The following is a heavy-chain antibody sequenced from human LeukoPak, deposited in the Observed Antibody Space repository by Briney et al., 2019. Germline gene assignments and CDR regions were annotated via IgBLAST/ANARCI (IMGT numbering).Heavy chain of an antibody. J-gene: IGHJ6*03. V-gene: IGHV4-34*01. CDR3: AREPPVVVPAAGSYMDV. CDR1: GGSFSGYY. Sequence: SETLSLTCAVYGGSFSGYYWSWIRQPPGKGLEWIGEIDHSGSTNYNPSLKSRVTISVDTSKNQFSLKLSSVTAADTAVYYCAREPPVVVPAAGSYMDVWGKGTTVTVSS. CDR2: IDHSGST. D-gene: IGHD2-2*01.